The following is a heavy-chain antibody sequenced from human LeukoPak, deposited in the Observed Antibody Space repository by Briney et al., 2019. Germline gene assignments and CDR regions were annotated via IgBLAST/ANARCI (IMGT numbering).Heavy chain of an antibody. V-gene: IGHV1-2*02. D-gene: IGHD1-26*01. Sequence: ASVKISCKSSGYSLTGHYIHWVRQAPGQGLEWMGWLNPSDGITGYAQNFQGRVTMTRDTSINTAYMELTRLTSDDTAVYYCARRGWIIGATSYFDYWGQGSLVTVSS. CDR2: LNPSDGIT. CDR3: ARRGWIIGATSYFDY. J-gene: IGHJ4*02. CDR1: GYSLTGHY.